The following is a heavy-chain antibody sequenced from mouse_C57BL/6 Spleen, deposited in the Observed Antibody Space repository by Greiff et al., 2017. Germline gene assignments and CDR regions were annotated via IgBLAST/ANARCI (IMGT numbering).Heavy chain of an antibody. V-gene: IGHV1-26*01. CDR2: INPNNGGT. CDR3: ASGSRLAY. J-gene: IGHJ3*01. Sequence: VQLQQSGPELVKPGASVKISCKASGYTFTDYYMNWVKQSPGKSLEWIGDINPNNGGTSYNQKFKGKATLTVDKSSSTAYMELRSLTSEDSAVYYCASGSRLAYWGQGTLVTVSA. CDR1: GYTFTDYY.